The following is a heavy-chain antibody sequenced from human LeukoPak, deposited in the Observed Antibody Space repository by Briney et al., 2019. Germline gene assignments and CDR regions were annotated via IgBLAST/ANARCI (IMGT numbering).Heavy chain of an antibody. V-gene: IGHV3-53*01. CDR1: GFTVSSNY. CDR3: ARVEYSSSSGGLGY. D-gene: IGHD6-6*01. Sequence: SGGSLRLSCAASGFTVSSNYMSWVRQAPGKGLEWVSVIYSGGSTYYADSVKGRFTISRDNSKNTLYLQMNSLRAEDTAVYYCARVEYSSSSGGLGYWGQGTLVTVSS. J-gene: IGHJ4*02. CDR2: IYSGGST.